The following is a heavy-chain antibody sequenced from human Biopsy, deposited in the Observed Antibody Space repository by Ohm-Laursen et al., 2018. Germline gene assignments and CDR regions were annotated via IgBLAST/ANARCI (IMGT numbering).Heavy chain of an antibody. CDR1: GGSVSGYY. V-gene: IGHV4-59*08. CDR2: VYSSGST. D-gene: IGHD5-18*01. J-gene: IGHJ6*02. CDR3: ARGIAVVRSLDV. Sequence: GTLSLTCTVSGGSVSGYYWTWIRQAPGKGLEFIGYVYSSGSTNYNPSLKSRATISLDTSRNQVSLRLSSVTAADTAVYYCARGIAVVRSLDVWGQGTTVAVSS.